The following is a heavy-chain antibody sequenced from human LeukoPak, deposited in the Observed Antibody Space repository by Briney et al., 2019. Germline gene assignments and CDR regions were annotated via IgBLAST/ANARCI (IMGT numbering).Heavy chain of an antibody. V-gene: IGHV3-21*01. D-gene: IGHD1-14*01. CDR1: GFTFSSYA. CDR3: AGDGPVTQAY. J-gene: IGHJ4*02. CDR2: ISSSSSYI. Sequence: GGSLRLSCAASGFTFSSYAMSWVRQAPGKGLEWVSSISSSSSYIYYADSVKGRFTISRDNAKNSLYLQMNSLRAEDTAVYYCAGDGPVTQAYWGQGTLVTVSS.